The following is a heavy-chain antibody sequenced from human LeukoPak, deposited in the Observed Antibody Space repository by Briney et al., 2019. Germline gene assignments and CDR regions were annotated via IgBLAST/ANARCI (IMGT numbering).Heavy chain of an antibody. CDR3: ARGMAGTGYSYGNDY. CDR2: INAGNGNT. D-gene: IGHD5-18*01. V-gene: IGHV1-3*01. J-gene: IGHJ4*02. CDR1: GYTFTSYA. Sequence: GASVKVSCKASGYTFTSYAMHWVRQAPGQRLEWMGWINAGNGNTKYSQKFQGRVTITRDTSASTAYMELSSLRSEDTAVYYCARGMAGTGYSYGNDYWGQGTLVTVSS.